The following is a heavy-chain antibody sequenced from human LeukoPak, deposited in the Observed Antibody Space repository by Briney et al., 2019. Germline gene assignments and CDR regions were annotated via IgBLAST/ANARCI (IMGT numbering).Heavy chain of an antibody. Sequence: GGSLRLSCAASGFTFSSYWMSWVRQAPGKGLEWVSTISGRDGSTYYADSVKGRFTISRDNSKNTLYLQMNSLRAEDTAVYYCAKGWLRFPSYYFDYWGQGTLVTVSS. CDR2: ISGRDGST. D-gene: IGHD5-12*01. CDR3: AKGWLRFPSYYFDY. J-gene: IGHJ4*02. V-gene: IGHV3-23*01. CDR1: GFTFSSYW.